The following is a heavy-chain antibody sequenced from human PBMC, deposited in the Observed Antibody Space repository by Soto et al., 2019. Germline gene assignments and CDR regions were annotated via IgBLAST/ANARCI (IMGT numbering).Heavy chain of an antibody. J-gene: IGHJ4*02. Sequence: EVQLLESGGGLVQPGGSLRLSCAASGFTFSTYDMNWVRQAPGKGLEWVSAISNSGGSTWYGDSAKGRFTISRDNSKNTHYLQMNSLRAEDTAVYYCAKMGGSGYYLGVDYWGQGTLVTVSS. V-gene: IGHV3-23*01. D-gene: IGHD3-22*01. CDR3: AKMGGSGYYLGVDY. CDR2: ISNSGGST. CDR1: GFTFSTYD.